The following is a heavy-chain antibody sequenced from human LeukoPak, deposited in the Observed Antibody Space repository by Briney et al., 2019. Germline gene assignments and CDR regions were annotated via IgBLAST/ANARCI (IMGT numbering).Heavy chain of an antibody. D-gene: IGHD3-9*01. V-gene: IGHV1-2*04. CDR1: GYTFTGYC. CDR3: AREYYDILTGYTPNGMDV. Sequence: ASVKVSCKASGYTFTGYCMHWVRQAPGQGLEWMGWINPNSGGTNYAQKFQGWVTMTRDTSISTAYMELSRLRSDDTAVYYCAREYYDILTGYTPNGMDVWGQGTTVTVSS. CDR2: INPNSGGT. J-gene: IGHJ6*02.